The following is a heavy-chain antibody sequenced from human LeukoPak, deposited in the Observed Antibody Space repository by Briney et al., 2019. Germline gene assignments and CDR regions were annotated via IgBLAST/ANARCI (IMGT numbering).Heavy chain of an antibody. CDR3: ARAIRPYSGYDY. J-gene: IGHJ4*02. Sequence: SQTFSLTCAISGDSVSSNSAAWNWIRQSPSRGLEWLGRTYYRSKWYDDYAVSVRSRITINPATSKNQFSLQLKSVTPEDTAVYYCARAIRPYSGYDYWGQGTPVTVSS. CDR2: TYYRSKWYD. V-gene: IGHV6-1*01. D-gene: IGHD5-12*01. CDR1: GDSVSSNSAA.